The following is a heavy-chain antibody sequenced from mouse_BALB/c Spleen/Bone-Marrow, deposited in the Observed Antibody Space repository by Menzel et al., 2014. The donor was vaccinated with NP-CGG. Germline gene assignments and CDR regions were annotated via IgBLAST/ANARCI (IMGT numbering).Heavy chain of an antibody. J-gene: IGHJ2*01. CDR1: GYSITSDYA. D-gene: IGHD2-4*01. V-gene: IGHV3-2*02. CDR2: MSYSGST. CDR3: ARYDYDVGYFDY. Sequence: EVQLQQSGPGLVKPSQSLSLTCTVTGYSITSDYAWNWIRQFPGNKLEWMGYMSYSGSTSYNPSLKSRISVTRDTSKNQFFLQLNSVTTEDTATYYCARYDYDVGYFDYWGQGTTLTVSS.